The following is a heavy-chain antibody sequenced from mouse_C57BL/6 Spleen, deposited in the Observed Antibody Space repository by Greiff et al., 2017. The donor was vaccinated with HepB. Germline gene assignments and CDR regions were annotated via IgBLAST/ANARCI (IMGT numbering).Heavy chain of an antibody. J-gene: IGHJ3*01. Sequence: QVQLKQPGAELVKPGASVKLSCKASGYTFTSYWMHWVKQRPGQGLEWIGMIHPNSGSTNYNEKFKSKATLTVDKSSSTAYMQLSSLTSEDSAVYYCARSSLYYGSTAFAYWGQGTLVTVAA. D-gene: IGHD1-1*01. V-gene: IGHV1-64*01. CDR2: IHPNSGST. CDR1: GYTFTSYW. CDR3: ARSSLYYGSTAFAY.